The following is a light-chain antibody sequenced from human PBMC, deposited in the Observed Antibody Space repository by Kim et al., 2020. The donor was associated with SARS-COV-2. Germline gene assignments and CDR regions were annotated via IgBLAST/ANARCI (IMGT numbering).Light chain of an antibody. J-gene: IGLJ1*01. CDR3: NSYTSTYRYV. CDR1: SSDVGRYNR. CDR2: EVT. Sequence: GQPVTIACTGTSSDVGRYNRVSWYQQSPGTAPKLIIYEVTNRPSGVPNRFSGSKSGNVASLTISGLRAEDEADYYCNSYTSTYRYVFGSGTKVTVL. V-gene: IGLV2-18*02.